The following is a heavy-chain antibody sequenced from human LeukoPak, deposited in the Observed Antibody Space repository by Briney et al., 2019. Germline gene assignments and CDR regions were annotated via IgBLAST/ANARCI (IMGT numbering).Heavy chain of an antibody. D-gene: IGHD3-9*01. CDR1: GFSFNTYW. V-gene: IGHV3-74*01. CDR3: ARANYHNN. CDR2: ISGDGSNT. J-gene: IGHJ4*02. Sequence: GGSLRLSCVASGFSFNTYWMHWVRQAPGKGLVWVSRISGDGSNTTYADSVKGRFTIPRDNAKNTVYLQMNSLRAEDTAVYYYARANYHNNWGQGTLVTVSS.